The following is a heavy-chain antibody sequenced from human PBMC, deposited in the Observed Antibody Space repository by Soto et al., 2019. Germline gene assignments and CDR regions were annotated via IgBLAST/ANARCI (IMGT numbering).Heavy chain of an antibody. Sequence: QMQLVQSGPEVKKPGTSVKVSCKTSGFTFSTSAIQWVRQARGQRLEWIGWIVVDSGNTNYAEKCRERVTVTRDMSTSTAFMELSSLRSDDTAVYYCAADGARIEMVSWGQGTLVTVSS. CDR1: GFTFSTSA. V-gene: IGHV1-58*02. CDR2: IVVDSGNT. CDR3: AADGARIEMVS. J-gene: IGHJ4*02. D-gene: IGHD3-10*01.